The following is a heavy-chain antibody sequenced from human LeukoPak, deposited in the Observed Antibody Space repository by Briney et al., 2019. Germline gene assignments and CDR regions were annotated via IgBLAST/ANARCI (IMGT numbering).Heavy chain of an antibody. CDR2: ISGSGGST. Sequence: GGSLRLSCAASGFTFSSYAMSWVRQAPGKGLEWVSAISGSGGSTYYADSVKGRFTISRDNSKNTLYLQMSSLRAEDTAVYYCAKDPLFGGFLLFDYWGQGTLVTVSS. D-gene: IGHD3-10*02. CDR3: AKDPLFGGFLLFDY. CDR1: GFTFSSYA. J-gene: IGHJ4*02. V-gene: IGHV3-23*01.